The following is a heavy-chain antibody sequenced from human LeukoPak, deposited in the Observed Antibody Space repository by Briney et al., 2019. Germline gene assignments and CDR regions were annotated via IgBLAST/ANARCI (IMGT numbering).Heavy chain of an antibody. CDR1: GFTFSSYN. CDR2: ISGSGGST. J-gene: IGHJ4*02. D-gene: IGHD3-22*01. Sequence: GSLRLSCAASGFTFSSYNMNWVRQAPGEGLEWVSAISGSGGSTYYADSVKGRFTISRDNSKNTLYLQMNSLRAEDTAVYYCAKGDSITMIVVVIRNWGQGTLVTVSS. CDR3: AKGDSITMIVVVIRN. V-gene: IGHV3-23*01.